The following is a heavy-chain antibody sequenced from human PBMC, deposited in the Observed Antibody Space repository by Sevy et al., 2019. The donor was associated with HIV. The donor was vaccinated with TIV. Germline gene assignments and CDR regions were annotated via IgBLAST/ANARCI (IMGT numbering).Heavy chain of an antibody. Sequence: GGSLRLSCAASGFTVSRNYMSWVRQAPRKGLEWVSVIYSGGSTYYADSVKGRFTISRDNSKNTLYLQMNSLRAEDTAVYYCARERIVGATWGGFDYWGQGTLVTVSS. D-gene: IGHD1-26*01. J-gene: IGHJ4*02. CDR3: ARERIVGATWGGFDY. CDR1: GFTVSRNY. CDR2: IYSGGST. V-gene: IGHV3-53*01.